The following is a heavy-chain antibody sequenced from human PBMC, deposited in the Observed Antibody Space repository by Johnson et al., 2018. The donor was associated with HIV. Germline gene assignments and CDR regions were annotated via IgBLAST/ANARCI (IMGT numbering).Heavy chain of an antibody. J-gene: IGHJ3*02. V-gene: IGHV3-30*04. CDR1: EFTFSRFA. CDR2: ISYDGSNK. D-gene: IGHD5-12*01. Sequence: VQLVESGGGVVRPGRSLRLSCAACEFTFSRFAMHWVRQAPGKGLEWVAVISYDGSNKYYADSVKGRFTISRDNAKNSLYLQMNSLRAEDTALYYCAKVGGYSGYGHLEAFDIWGQGTMVTVSS. CDR3: AKVGGYSGYGHLEAFDI.